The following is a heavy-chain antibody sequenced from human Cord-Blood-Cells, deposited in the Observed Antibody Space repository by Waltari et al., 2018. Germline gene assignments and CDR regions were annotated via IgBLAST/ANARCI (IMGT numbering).Heavy chain of an antibody. CDR1: GGTFSSYA. J-gene: IGHJ4*02. Sequence: QVQLVQSGSEVKKPGSSVKVSCKASGGTFSSYAISWVRQAPGQGLEWMEGIVHIFGRANDAEKSQGRVTITADKSTSTAYMELNSLRSEDTAVYYWARNKWEPIAPRDYWGQGTVVTVSS. CDR2: IVHIFGRA. V-gene: IGHV1-69*06. D-gene: IGHD1-26*01. CDR3: ARNKWEPIAPRDY.